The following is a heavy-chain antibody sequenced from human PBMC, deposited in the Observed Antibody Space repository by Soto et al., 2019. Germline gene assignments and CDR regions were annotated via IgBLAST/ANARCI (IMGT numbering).Heavy chain of an antibody. Sequence: PGGSLRLSCAASGFTVSSNYMSWVRQAPGKGLEWISIIYSAGNTYYADSVKGRFTISRDNAKNSLYLQMNSLRDEDTAVYYCAREIMITFGGVIAPAYGMDVWGQGTTVTVSS. V-gene: IGHV3-66*01. CDR1: GFTVSSNY. CDR3: AREIMITFGGVIAPAYGMDV. CDR2: IYSAGNT. J-gene: IGHJ6*02. D-gene: IGHD3-16*02.